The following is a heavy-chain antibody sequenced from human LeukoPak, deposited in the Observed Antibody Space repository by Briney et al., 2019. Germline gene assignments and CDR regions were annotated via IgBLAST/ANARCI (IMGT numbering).Heavy chain of an antibody. J-gene: IGHJ3*02. CDR1: GGSISSGSYY. CDR3: ARDPSGSYSDAFDI. V-gene: IGHV4-61*02. Sequence: SQSLSLTCTVSGGSISSGSYYWSWIRQPAGKGLEWIGRIYTSGSTNYNPSLKSRVTISVDTSKNQFSLKLSSVTAADTAVYYCARDPSGSYSDAFDIWGQGTMVTVSS. D-gene: IGHD1-26*01. CDR2: IYTSGST.